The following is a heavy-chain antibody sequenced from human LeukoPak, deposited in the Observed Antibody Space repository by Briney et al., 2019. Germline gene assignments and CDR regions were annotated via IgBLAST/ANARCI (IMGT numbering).Heavy chain of an antibody. D-gene: IGHD2-15*01. CDR1: GGSFNGYY. J-gene: IGHJ6*03. V-gene: IGHV4-59*10. CDR2: IYSSGST. Sequence: SETLSLTCAVYGGSFNGYYWSWIRQPAGKGLEWIGRIYSSGSTNYNPSLKSRVTISVDTSKNQFSLKLSSVTAADTAVYYCARGIVVVAQLGYYFYYMDVWGKGTTVTISS. CDR3: ARGIVVVAQLGYYFYYMDV.